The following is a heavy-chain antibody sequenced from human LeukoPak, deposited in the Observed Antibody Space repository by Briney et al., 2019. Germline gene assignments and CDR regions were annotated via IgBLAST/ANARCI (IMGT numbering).Heavy chain of an antibody. D-gene: IGHD1-26*01. CDR2: IYRGGNT. J-gene: IGHJ4*02. CDR1: GFTVSSNY. CDR3: ARDFSLRSGIYSY. V-gene: IGHV3-53*01. Sequence: GGSLRLSCAASGFTVSSNYMSWVRQAPGKGLEWVSVIYRGGNTYYADSVKGRFTISRDNAKNSLYLQMNSLRAEDTAVYYCARDFSLRSGIYSYWGQGTLVTVSS.